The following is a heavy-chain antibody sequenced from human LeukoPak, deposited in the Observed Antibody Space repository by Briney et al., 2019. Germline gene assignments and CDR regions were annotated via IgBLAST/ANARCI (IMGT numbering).Heavy chain of an antibody. CDR2: IYPGDSDT. V-gene: IGHV5-51*01. CDR3: ASRKKGMATAGFDY. CDR1: GYSFTSYW. Sequence: GESLKISCKGSGYSFTSYWSGWVRQMPGKGLEWMGIIYPGDSDTSYSPSFQGQVTISAEKSISTAYLQWSSLKASDTALYYCASRKKGMATAGFDYWGQGTLVTVSP. J-gene: IGHJ4*02. D-gene: IGHD5-24*01.